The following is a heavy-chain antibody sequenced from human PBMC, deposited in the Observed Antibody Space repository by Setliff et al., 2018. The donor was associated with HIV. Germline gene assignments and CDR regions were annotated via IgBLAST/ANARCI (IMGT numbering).Heavy chain of an antibody. CDR2: IYHSGST. Sequence: KPSETLSLTCTVSGGSISSGSYCWSWVRQPPGKGLEWIGEIYHSGSTKYNPSLKSRVTISVDKSKNQFSLNLTSVTAADTAVYFCARVALAGMSARPFYFDYWGQGALVTVSS. J-gene: IGHJ4*02. CDR3: ARVALAGMSARPFYFDY. CDR1: GGSISSGSYC. D-gene: IGHD6-6*01. V-gene: IGHV4-39*07.